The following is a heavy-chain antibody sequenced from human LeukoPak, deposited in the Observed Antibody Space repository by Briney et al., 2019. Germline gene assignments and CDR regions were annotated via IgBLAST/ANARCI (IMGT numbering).Heavy chain of an antibody. CDR2: IYYSGST. CDR3: ARTYNGSYGDAFDI. CDR1: GGSISSGGYY. D-gene: IGHD1-26*01. V-gene: IGHV4-31*03. Sequence: SQTLALTCTVSGGSISSGGYYWSWIRQHPGKGLEWIGYIYYSGSTYYNPSLKSRVTISVDTSKNQFSLKLSSVTAADTAVYYCARTYNGSYGDAFDIWGQGTMVTVSS. J-gene: IGHJ3*02.